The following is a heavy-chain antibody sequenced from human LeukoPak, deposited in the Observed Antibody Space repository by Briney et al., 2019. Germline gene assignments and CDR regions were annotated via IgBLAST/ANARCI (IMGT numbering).Heavy chain of an antibody. V-gene: IGHV3-30*02. CDR1: AFTFSSYG. J-gene: IGHJ4*02. CDR3: AKDLRAVVIGSPLDY. Sequence: GGSLRLSCAASAFTFSSYGMHWVRQAIGTRLEWVAFIRYDGSNKYYADSVKGRFTISRDNSKNTLYLQMNSLRAEDTAMYYCAKDLRAVVIGSPLDYWGQGILVTVSS. CDR2: IRYDGSNK. D-gene: IGHD2-2*01.